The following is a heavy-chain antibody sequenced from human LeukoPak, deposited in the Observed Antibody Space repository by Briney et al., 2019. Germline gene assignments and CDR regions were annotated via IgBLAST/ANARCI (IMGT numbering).Heavy chain of an antibody. CDR2: IYHSGST. D-gene: IGHD2-21*02. J-gene: IGHJ4*02. CDR3: ARTGRRGDSLDY. CDR1: GGSFSSYY. Sequence: SETLSLTCAVYGGSFSSYYWSWIRQPPGKGLEWIGSIYHSGSTYYNPSLKSRVTISVDTSKNQFSLKLSSVTAADTAVYYCARTGRRGDSLDYWGQGTLVTVSS. V-gene: IGHV4-34*01.